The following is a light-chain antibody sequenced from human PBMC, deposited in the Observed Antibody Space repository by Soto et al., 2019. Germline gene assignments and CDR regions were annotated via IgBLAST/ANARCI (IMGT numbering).Light chain of an antibody. V-gene: IGKV1-5*01. CDR2: DAS. J-gene: IGKJ5*01. CDR3: QQYNSYWT. CDR1: QSISSW. Sequence: DIQMTQSPATLSASVGDRATITCRASQSISSWLAWYQQKPGKAPKPLIYDASSLESGVPSRFSGSGSGTEFTLTISRLQPDDFATYYCQQYNSYWTFGQGTRLEIK.